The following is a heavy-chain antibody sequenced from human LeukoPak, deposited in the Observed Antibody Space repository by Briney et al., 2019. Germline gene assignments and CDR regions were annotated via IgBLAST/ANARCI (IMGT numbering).Heavy chain of an antibody. V-gene: IGHV4-34*01. Sequence: PSETLSLTCAVYGGSFSGYYWSWIRQPPGKGLEWIGEINHSGSTNYNPSLKSRVSISVDRSKNQFSLKLSSVTAADTAVYYCARGGVAVAGVPHYYYDMDVWGQGTTVTVSS. CDR1: GGSFSGYY. CDR3: ARGGVAVAGVPHYYYDMDV. D-gene: IGHD6-19*01. J-gene: IGHJ6*02. CDR2: INHSGST.